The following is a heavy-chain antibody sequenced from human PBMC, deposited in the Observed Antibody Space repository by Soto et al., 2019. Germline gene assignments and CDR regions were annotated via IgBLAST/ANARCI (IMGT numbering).Heavy chain of an antibody. V-gene: IGHV3-48*03. CDR2: ISGTGNTI. Sequence: PGGSLRLSCEASGFRFSNYEMNWVRQRTGKGLEWVSYISGTGNTIYYADSVKGRFTISRDNAKNSLYLQLNGLRAEDSAVYYCARRRSHYYYYGMDVWGQGTTVTVSS. J-gene: IGHJ6*02. D-gene: IGHD3-3*01. CDR1: GFRFSNYE. CDR3: ARRRSHYYYYGMDV.